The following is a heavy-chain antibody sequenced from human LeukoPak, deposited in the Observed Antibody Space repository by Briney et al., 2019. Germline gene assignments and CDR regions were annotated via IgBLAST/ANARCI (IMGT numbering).Heavy chain of an antibody. J-gene: IGHJ4*02. Sequence: PSETLSLTCTVSGGSISNNYWSWIRQPPGKGLEWIGYIYYSGSTNYNPSLKSRVTISVDTSKNQFSLKLSSVTVADTAVYYCARVPPGAWYNFDYWGQGALVTVSS. CDR1: GGSISNNY. D-gene: IGHD1-1*01. V-gene: IGHV4-59*01. CDR3: ARVPPGAWYNFDY. CDR2: IYYSGST.